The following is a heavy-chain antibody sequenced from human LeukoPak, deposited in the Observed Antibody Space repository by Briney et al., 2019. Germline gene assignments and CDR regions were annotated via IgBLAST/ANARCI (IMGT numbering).Heavy chain of an antibody. CDR1: GFTFDDYA. CDR2: ISWNSGSI. J-gene: IGHJ6*03. Sequence: GRSLRLSCAASGFTFDDYAMHWVRQAPGKGLEWVSGISWNSGSIGYADSVKGRFTISRDNAKNSLYLQMNSLRAEDTALYYCAKAGSSSWYSELHYYYYYMDVWGKGTTVTVSS. D-gene: IGHD6-13*01. V-gene: IGHV3-9*01. CDR3: AKAGSSSWYSELHYYYYYMDV.